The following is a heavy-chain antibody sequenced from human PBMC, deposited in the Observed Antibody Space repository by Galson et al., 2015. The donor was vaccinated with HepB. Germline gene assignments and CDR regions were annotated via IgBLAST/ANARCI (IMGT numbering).Heavy chain of an antibody. CDR3: GRGGYSYCYDDGGNWFDP. CDR2: INPSGGIT. Sequence: SVKVSCKASGYAFTSYYMHWVRQAPGQGLEWMGIINPSGGITTYAQKFQGRVTMTRDTSTSTVYMELSSLRSEDTAVYYCGRGGYSYCYDDGGNWFDPWGQGTQVTVSS. V-gene: IGHV1-46*01. J-gene: IGHJ5*02. D-gene: IGHD5-18*01. CDR1: GYAFTSYY.